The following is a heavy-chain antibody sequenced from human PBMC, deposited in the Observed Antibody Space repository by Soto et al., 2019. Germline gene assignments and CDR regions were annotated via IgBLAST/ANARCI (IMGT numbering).Heavy chain of an antibody. CDR2: IDPSDSYT. V-gene: IGHV5-10-1*01. J-gene: IGHJ4*02. CDR1: GYSFTGYW. CDR3: ASDPLLRAGYSSS. D-gene: IGHD6-13*01. Sequence: PGESLKISCKGSGYSFTGYWISWVRQMPGKGLEWMGRIDPSDSYTNYSPSFQGHVTISADKSISTAYLQWSSLKASDTAMYYCASDPLLRAGYSSSWGQGTLVTVSS.